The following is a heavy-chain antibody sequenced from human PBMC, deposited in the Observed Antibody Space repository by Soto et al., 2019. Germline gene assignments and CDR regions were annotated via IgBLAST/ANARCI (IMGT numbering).Heavy chain of an antibody. D-gene: IGHD1-26*01. Sequence: QVQLVQSGGGVVQPGRSLRLSCAGSGFTFSSYGIHWVRQAPGTGLEWVALISYDGGNEKYTESVKDRFTISRDDSHNVAYLQMSSLRTEDTAMYYCAKDRYSGTYPTDFDYWGQGSLVTVSS. J-gene: IGHJ4*02. CDR1: GFTFSSYG. CDR3: AKDRYSGTYPTDFDY. V-gene: IGHV3-30*18. CDR2: ISYDGGNE.